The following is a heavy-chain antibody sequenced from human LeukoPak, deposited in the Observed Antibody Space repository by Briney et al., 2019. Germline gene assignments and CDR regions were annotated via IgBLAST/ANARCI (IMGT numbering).Heavy chain of an antibody. D-gene: IGHD4-11*01. V-gene: IGHV4-34*01. CDR1: GGSFSGYY. CDR3: ARGRRSNYLEVYCYYGMDV. CDR2: INHSGST. Sequence: PSETLSLTCAVYGGSFSGYYWSWIRQPPGKGLEWIGEINHSGSTNYNPSLKSRVTISVDTSKNQFSLKLSSVTAADTAVYYCARGRRSNYLEVYCYYGMDVWGQGTTVTVSS. J-gene: IGHJ6*02.